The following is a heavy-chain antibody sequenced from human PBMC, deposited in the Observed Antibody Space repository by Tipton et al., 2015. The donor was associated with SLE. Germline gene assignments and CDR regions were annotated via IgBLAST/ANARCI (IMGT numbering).Heavy chain of an antibody. CDR3: ARGLWDTGNGQFYFDY. J-gene: IGHJ4*02. CDR1: GGSSNDYY. Sequence: TLSLTCAVHGGSSNDYYWSWIRQPPGKGLEWIGDINHNGSPNYSPSLKSRVTISVDTSKNQFSLKLNSVTAADTAVYYCARGLWDTGNGQFYFDYWGQGTLVPVSS. D-gene: IGHD1-26*01. CDR2: INHNGSP. V-gene: IGHV4-34*01.